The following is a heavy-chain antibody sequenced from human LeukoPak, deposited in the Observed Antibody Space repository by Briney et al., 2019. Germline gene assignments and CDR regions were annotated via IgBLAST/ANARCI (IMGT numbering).Heavy chain of an antibody. V-gene: IGHV3-30*02. D-gene: IGHD1-26*01. CDR2: IRYDGSNK. J-gene: IGHJ5*02. CDR1: GFTFSSYG. Sequence: GGSLRLSCASSGFTFSSYGMRWVRQAPGKGLEWAAFIRYDGSNKYYADSVKGRFTISRDNSKNTLYLQMNSLRAADTAVYYCARPLVYRGNWFDPWGQGTLVTVSS. CDR3: ARPLVYRGNWFDP.